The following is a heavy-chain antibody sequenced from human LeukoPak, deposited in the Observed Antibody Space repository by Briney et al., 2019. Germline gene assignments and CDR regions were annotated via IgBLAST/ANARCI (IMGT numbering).Heavy chain of an antibody. CDR3: ARERLELMGVSWWFDP. CDR2: MYYSGST. J-gene: IGHJ5*02. D-gene: IGHD3-10*01. Sequence: SETLSLTCTVSGGSISSSSNYWGWIRQPPGKGLEWIGSMYYSGSTYYNPSLTSRVTISVDTSKNQLSLKLSSVTAADTAVYYCARERLELMGVSWWFDPWGQGTLVTVSS. V-gene: IGHV4-39*07. CDR1: GGSISSSSNY.